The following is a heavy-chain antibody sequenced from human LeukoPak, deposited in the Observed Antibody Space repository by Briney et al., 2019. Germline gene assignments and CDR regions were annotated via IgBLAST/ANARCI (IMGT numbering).Heavy chain of an antibody. Sequence: ASVKVSCKASGYTFTSYYMHWVRQAPGQGLEWMGIINPSGGSTSYAQKFQGRVTMTRDTSTSTVYMELSSLRSEDTAVYYCARERRSAVAGNKAVGAFDIWGQGTMVTVSS. J-gene: IGHJ3*02. V-gene: IGHV1-46*01. CDR3: ARERRSAVAGNKAVGAFDI. CDR2: INPSGGST. D-gene: IGHD6-19*01. CDR1: GYTFTSYY.